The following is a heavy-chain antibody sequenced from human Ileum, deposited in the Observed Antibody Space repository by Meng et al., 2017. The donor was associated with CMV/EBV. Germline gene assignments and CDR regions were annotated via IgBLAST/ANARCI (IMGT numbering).Heavy chain of an antibody. D-gene: IGHD5-18*01. CDR2: INVYRGNP. CDR3: TRGAGEHTAKFDY. V-gene: IGHV7-4-1*02. CDR1: GYSLFTYG. Sequence: CKTSGYSLFTYGINWVRQAPGQRLEWMGWINVYRGNPTYAQDFTGRFVFSLDTSVSTAYLQINSLRAEDTAVYYCTRGAGEHTAKFDYWGQGTLVTVSS. J-gene: IGHJ4*02.